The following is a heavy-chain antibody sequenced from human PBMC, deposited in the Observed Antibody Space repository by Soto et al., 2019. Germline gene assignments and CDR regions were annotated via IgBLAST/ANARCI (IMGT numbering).Heavy chain of an antibody. CDR1: GFTFSSSG. J-gene: IGHJ4*02. CDR2: IWYDGSNK. D-gene: IGHD4-17*01. CDR3: VRENGDYVNDY. Sequence: QVQLVESGGGVVQPGGSLRLSCTASGFTFSSSGMNWVRQAPGKGLEWVAVIWYDGSNKYYTDSVKGRFTISRDNSKNTLYLQMTSLRADDVAVYYCVRENGDYVNDYWGQGTLVTVSS. V-gene: IGHV3-33*01.